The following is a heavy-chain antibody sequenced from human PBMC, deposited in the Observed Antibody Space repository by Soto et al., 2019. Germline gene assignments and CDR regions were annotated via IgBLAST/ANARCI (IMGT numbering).Heavy chain of an antibody. J-gene: IGHJ1*01. D-gene: IGHD2-2*01. Sequence: GGSLRLSCSVSGFTFSNYAMHWFRQAPGKGLEYVSGITSEGDRTWHADSVKDRFTISRDNSKNTLYLQMNSLRAEDTAVYYCAKDKGLKYLARYFQHWGQGTLVTVSS. CDR2: ITSEGDRT. CDR1: GFTFSNYA. V-gene: IGHV3-64*04. CDR3: AKDKGLKYLARYFQH.